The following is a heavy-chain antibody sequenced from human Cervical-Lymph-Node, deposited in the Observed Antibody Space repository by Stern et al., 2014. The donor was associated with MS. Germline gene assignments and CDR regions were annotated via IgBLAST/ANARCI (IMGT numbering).Heavy chain of an antibody. CDR2: ISAYNGDT. Sequence: VQLVQSGSEVKKPGASVKVSCKASGYTFTNYGITWVRQAPGQGLAWMGWISAYNGDTNYAQNLQGRVTMTTDTSMTTAYMELRSLRSDDTAVYYCARTYVRAFDYWGQGSLVTVSS. CDR1: GYTFTNYG. D-gene: IGHD3-16*01. V-gene: IGHV1-18*01. J-gene: IGHJ4*02. CDR3: ARTYVRAFDY.